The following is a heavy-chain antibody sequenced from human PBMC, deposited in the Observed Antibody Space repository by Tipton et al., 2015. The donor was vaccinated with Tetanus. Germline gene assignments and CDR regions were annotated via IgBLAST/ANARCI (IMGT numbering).Heavy chain of an antibody. J-gene: IGHJ5*02. Sequence: TLSLTCTVSGASIGSISYYWSWIRQPPGKGLEWIGYTYYSGSTGYNPSLKSRVTISIDSSKNQFSLKLTSVTAADTALYYCARGVPYSTTMGSDWFDPWGQGTLVTVSS. D-gene: IGHD2-2*01. CDR2: TYYSGST. CDR1: GASIGSISYY. V-gene: IGHV4-61*05. CDR3: ARGVPYSTTMGSDWFDP.